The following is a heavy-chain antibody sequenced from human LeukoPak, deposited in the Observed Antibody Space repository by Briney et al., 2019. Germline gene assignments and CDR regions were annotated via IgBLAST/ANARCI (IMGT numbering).Heavy chain of an antibody. CDR2: ISGSGIGT. Sequence: GGSLRLSCAASGFTFSNYAMSWVRQAPGKGLEWVSGISGSGIGTYYADSVKGRFTISRDNSKNTLYLQMNSLTAEDTAVYFCAGRHSIRWFFDNWGQGTLVTVSS. CDR1: GFTFSNYA. D-gene: IGHD6-13*01. J-gene: IGHJ4*02. CDR3: AGRHSIRWFFDN. V-gene: IGHV3-23*01.